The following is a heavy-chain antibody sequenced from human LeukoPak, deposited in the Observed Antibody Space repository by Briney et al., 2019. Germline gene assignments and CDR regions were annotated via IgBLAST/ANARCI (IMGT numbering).Heavy chain of an antibody. CDR2: ISGSGGST. Sequence: PGGSLRLSCAASGFTFSNYAMNWVRQAPGRGLEWVSAISGSGGSTYYADSVKGRFTISRDNSKNTLYLQMNSLRAEDTALYYCARGYGSGEDGDYWGQGTLVTVSS. CDR1: GFTFSNYA. CDR3: ARGYGSGEDGDY. D-gene: IGHD3-10*01. J-gene: IGHJ4*02. V-gene: IGHV3-23*01.